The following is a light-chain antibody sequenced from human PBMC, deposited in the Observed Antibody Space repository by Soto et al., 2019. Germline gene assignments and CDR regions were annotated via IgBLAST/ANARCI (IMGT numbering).Light chain of an antibody. CDR3: AAWGDSLSGVV. J-gene: IGLJ2*01. V-gene: IGLV1-47*01. CDR2: RNN. Sequence: QSVVTQPPSASGTPGQRVTISCSGSTSNIGSNYVYWYQHLPGTAPKLLIYRNNQRPSGVPDRFSGSKSGTSASLAISGLRSEDEADYYCAAWGDSLSGVVFGGGTKVIVL. CDR1: TSNIGSNY.